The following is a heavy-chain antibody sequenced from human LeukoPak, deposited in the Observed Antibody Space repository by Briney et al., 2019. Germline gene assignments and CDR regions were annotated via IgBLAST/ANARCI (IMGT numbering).Heavy chain of an antibody. CDR3: AIVDSSSWSH. CDR2: ISGSDGST. CDR1: GGSISSSN. Sequence: ETLSLTCAVSGGSISSSNWWSWVRQAPGKGLDWVSGISGSDGSTNYAESVKGRFTISRDNSKNTLYLQVTSLRAEDTAVYYCAIVDSSSWSHWGQGILVTVSS. D-gene: IGHD6-13*01. V-gene: IGHV3-23*01. J-gene: IGHJ4*02.